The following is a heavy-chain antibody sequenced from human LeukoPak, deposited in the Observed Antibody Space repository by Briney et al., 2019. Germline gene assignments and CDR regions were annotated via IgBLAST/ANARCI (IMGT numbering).Heavy chain of an antibody. CDR2: IYPGDSDT. V-gene: IGHV5-51*01. D-gene: IGHD3-10*01. CDR1: GYTFSNQW. J-gene: IGHJ3*01. CDR3: ARTGYHYGSGSHYAFDL. Sequence: GESLEISCEASGYTFSNQWIGGVRQLPGKGLEWMGIIYPGDSDTRYGPSFQGQVTISVDKSVTTTYLQWHSLKASDTAMYYCARTGYHYGSGSHYAFDLWGQGTMVTVSS.